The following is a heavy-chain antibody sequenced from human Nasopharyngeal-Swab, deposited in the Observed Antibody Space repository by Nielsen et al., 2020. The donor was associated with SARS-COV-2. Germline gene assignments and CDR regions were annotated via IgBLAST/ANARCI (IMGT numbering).Heavy chain of an antibody. Sequence: WIRQPPGKGLEWIGEINHSGSTNYNPSLKSRVTISVDTSKNQFSLKLSSVTAADTAVYYCARGRVQLWFDPILFDALDIWGQGTMVTVSS. J-gene: IGHJ3*02. CDR3: ARGRVQLWFDPILFDALDI. D-gene: IGHD5-18*01. V-gene: IGHV4-34*09. CDR2: INHSGST.